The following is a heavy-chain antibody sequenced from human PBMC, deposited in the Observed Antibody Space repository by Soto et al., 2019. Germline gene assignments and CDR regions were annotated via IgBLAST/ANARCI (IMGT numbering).Heavy chain of an antibody. D-gene: IGHD6-19*01. V-gene: IGHV2-5*02. CDR3: AHNSSGWYGLDY. CDR1: GFSLNTRGVG. CDR2: IYWDEGK. J-gene: IGHJ4*02. Sequence: QVTLKESGPTLVKPTQTLTLTCTFSGFSLNTRGVGVGWIRQPPGKALEWLALIYWDEGKKYNPSLKSRLTISKHTSRTQVALTVAHMEPVYTATYFCAHNSSGWYGLDYWGQGILVTVSS.